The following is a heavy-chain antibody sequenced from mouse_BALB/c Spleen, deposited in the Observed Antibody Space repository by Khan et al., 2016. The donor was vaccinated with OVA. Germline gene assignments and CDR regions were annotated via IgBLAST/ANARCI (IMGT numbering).Heavy chain of an antibody. V-gene: IGHV3-2*02. CDR1: GYSITSDYA. CDR3: ARSLYYSDSDAMDY. Sequence: EVQLQESGPGLVKPSQSLSLTCTVTGYSITSDYAWNWIRQFPGNKLEWMGYISSTGSTSYNPSLKSRISITRDTSKNQFFLHLHSVTTEDTATYYCARSLYYSDSDAMDYWGQGTSVTVSS. D-gene: IGHD2-13*01. CDR2: ISSTGST. J-gene: IGHJ4*01.